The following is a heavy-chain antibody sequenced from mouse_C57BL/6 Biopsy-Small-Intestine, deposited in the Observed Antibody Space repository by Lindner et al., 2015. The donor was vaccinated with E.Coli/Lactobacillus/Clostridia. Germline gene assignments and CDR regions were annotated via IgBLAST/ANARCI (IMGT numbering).Heavy chain of an antibody. V-gene: IGHV1-9*01. CDR1: GYTFTASW. Sequence: VQLQESGAELMKPGASVKLSCEATGYTFTASWIEWIKQRPGHGLEWIGEILPGSAITNYNERFKGKATFTTDTSSNTAYMQLSSLTTEDSAIYYCAKSPELGRNYWGQGTTLTVSS. J-gene: IGHJ2*01. D-gene: IGHD4-1*01. CDR3: AKSPELGRNY. CDR2: ILPGSAIT.